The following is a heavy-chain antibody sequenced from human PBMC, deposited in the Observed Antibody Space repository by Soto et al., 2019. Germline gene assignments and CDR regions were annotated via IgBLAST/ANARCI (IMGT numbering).Heavy chain of an antibody. CDR2: IYHSWST. Sequence: SETLCISSGSFVGSISISNWWSWFRQPSGTGMGWNGEIYHSWSTNYNPSLKSRVTISVDKSKNQFSLKLSSVTAADTAVYYGARAKYYYDSSGYHYYYGMDVWGQGTTVTVSS. D-gene: IGHD3-22*01. J-gene: IGHJ6*01. CDR3: ARAKYYYDSSGYHYYYGMDV. V-gene: IGHV4-4*02. CDR1: VGSISISNW.